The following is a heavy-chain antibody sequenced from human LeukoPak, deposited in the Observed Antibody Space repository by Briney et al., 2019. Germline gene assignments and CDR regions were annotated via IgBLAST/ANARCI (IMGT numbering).Heavy chain of an antibody. Sequence: GGSLRLSCAASGFIFSSYGMSWVRQAPGKGLEWVSVINDSGGSTYYADSVKGRFTISRDNSKNTLSLQMNSLRAEDTALYYCASVGGAALGYWGQGSLVTVSS. D-gene: IGHD1-26*01. CDR1: GFIFSSYG. V-gene: IGHV3-23*01. CDR2: INDSGGST. J-gene: IGHJ4*02. CDR3: ASVGGAALGY.